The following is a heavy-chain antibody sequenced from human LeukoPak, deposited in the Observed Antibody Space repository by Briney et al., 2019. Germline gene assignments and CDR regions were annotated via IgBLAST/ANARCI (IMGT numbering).Heavy chain of an antibody. J-gene: IGHJ1*01. CDR2: IVPALDKS. CDR1: GDIFTSHT. V-gene: IGHV1-69*08. Sequence: GSSVKVSCKASGDIFTSHTINWVRQAPGQGLEWMGRIVPALDKSDYAQKFQGRVTIIADKSTTTAYMELSGLASEDTAVYYCARATVFGDFQHWGQGTLVTVSS. CDR3: ARATVFGDFQH. D-gene: IGHD3-10*01.